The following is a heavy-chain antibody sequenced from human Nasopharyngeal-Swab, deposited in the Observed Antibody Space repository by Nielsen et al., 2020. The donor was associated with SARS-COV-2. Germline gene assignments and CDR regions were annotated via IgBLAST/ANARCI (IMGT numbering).Heavy chain of an antibody. CDR3: TTDNELKKYSGWYSYYYYGMDV. D-gene: IGHD6-19*01. V-gene: IGHV3-15*01. Sequence: GESLKISCAASGFTFSNAWMSWVRQAPGKGLEWVGRIKSKTDGGTTDYAAPVKGRFTISRDDSKNTLYLQMNSLKTEDTAVYYCTTDNELKKYSGWYSYYYYGMDVWGQGTTVTVSS. CDR2: IKSKTDGGTT. J-gene: IGHJ6*02. CDR1: GFTFSNAW.